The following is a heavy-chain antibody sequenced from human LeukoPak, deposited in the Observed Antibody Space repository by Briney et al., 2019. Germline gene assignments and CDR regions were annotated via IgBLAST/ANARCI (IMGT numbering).Heavy chain of an antibody. J-gene: IGHJ4*02. Sequence: GGSLRLSCAASGFTFSSHAMSWVRQAPGKGLEWVSAISGSGGSTYYADSVKGRFTISRDNSKNTLYLQMNSLRAEDTAVYYCAKSIAAAVSRGYFDYWGQGTLVTVSS. CDR2: ISGSGGST. D-gene: IGHD6-13*01. V-gene: IGHV3-23*01. CDR1: GFTFSSHA. CDR3: AKSIAAAVSRGYFDY.